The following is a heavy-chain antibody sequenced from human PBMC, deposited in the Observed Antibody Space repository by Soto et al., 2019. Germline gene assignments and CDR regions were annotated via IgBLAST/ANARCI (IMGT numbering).Heavy chain of an antibody. Sequence: GGSLRLSCAASGFTFSSYSMNWVRQAPGKGLEWVSSISSSSYIYYADSVKGRFTISRDNAKNSLYLQMNSLRAEDTAVYYCASIDGSGSYYTVDYWGQGTLVTVSS. V-gene: IGHV3-21*01. D-gene: IGHD3-10*01. CDR1: GFTFSSYS. CDR3: ASIDGSGSYYTVDY. CDR2: ISSSSYI. J-gene: IGHJ4*02.